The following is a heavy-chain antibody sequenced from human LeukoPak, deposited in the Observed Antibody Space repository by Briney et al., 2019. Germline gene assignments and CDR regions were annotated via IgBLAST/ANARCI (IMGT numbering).Heavy chain of an antibody. CDR1: GFIFTGYY. CDR3: ARDAVLLDAFDI. CDR2: INPNSGGT. V-gene: IGHV1-2*02. Sequence: ASVKVSCKASGFIFTGYYMHWVRQAPGQGLEWMGWINPNSGGTKYAQKFQGRVTMTRDTSISTAYMDLSRLRSDDTAVYYCARDAVLLDAFDIWGQGTMVTVSS. J-gene: IGHJ3*02.